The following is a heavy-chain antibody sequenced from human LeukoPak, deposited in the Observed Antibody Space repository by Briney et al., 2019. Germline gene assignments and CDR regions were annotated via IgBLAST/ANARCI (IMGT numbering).Heavy chain of an antibody. CDR1: GGSISSYY. CDR2: IYYSGST. CDR3: ARHGVAGAEFDY. D-gene: IGHD6-19*01. V-gene: IGHV4-59*08. Sequence: SETLSLTCTVSGGSISSYYWSWIRQPPGKGLEWIGYIYYSGSTNYNPSLKSRVTISVDTSKNQFSLKLSSVTAADTAVYYCARHGVAGAEFDYWGQGTLVTVSS. J-gene: IGHJ4*02.